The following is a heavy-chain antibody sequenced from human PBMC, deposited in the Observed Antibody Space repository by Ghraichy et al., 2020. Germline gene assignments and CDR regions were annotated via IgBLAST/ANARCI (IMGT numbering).Heavy chain of an antibody. CDR3: ARYQSDNVDVRLTLDC. CDR2: IRHAGDAI. Sequence: GGSLRLSCAASGFTFSTYWVSWVRQAPGKGLQWVANIRHAGDAIYYADSVKGRFTISRDNANNSLYLQMNGLRAEDTALYYCARYQSDNVDVRLTLDCWGQGNLVTVSS. J-gene: IGHJ4*02. CDR1: GFTFSTYW. V-gene: IGHV3-7*04. D-gene: IGHD2-15*01.